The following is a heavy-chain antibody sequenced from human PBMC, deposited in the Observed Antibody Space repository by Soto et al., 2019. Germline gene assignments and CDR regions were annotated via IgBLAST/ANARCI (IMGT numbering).Heavy chain of an antibody. CDR3: ATSPPGDNDAFDV. D-gene: IGHD4-17*01. V-gene: IGHV4-31*11. CDR2: ISYIGDT. J-gene: IGHJ3*01. Sequence: QVQLQETGPGLVKPSQTLSLTCGVSGKSIRSAGYYWTCSRQRSGKDLEWIGHISYIGDTHYSPSLTSRVTISLDPSKNQFSLELTSVKAAATAVYYCATSPPGDNDAFDVWGQGTLVSVSS. CDR1: GKSIRSAGYY.